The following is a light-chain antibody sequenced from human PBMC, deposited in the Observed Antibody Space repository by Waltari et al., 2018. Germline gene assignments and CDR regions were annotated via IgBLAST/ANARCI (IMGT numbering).Light chain of an antibody. CDR1: QSVSRA. J-gene: IGKJ1*01. V-gene: IGKV3-20*01. CDR3: QHYLRLPAT. Sequence: EIVLMQSPGTLSLSPGERATLSCRASQSVSRALAWYQQKPGQAPRLLIYGASNRATGIPDRFSGSGSGTDFSLTISSLEPEDFAVYYCQHYLRLPATFGQGTKVEIK. CDR2: GAS.